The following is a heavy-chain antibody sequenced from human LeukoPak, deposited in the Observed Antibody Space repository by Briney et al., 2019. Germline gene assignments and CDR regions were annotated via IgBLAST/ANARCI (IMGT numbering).Heavy chain of an antibody. CDR1: GFTVSSNY. CDR3: ARRKDYYYGMDV. CDR2: IYSGGST. V-gene: IGHV3-53*01. J-gene: IGHJ6*02. Sequence: GGSRRLSCAASGFTVSSNYMSWVRQAPGKGLEWVSVIYSGGSTYYADSVKGRFTISRDNSKNTLYLQMNSLRAEDTAVYYCARRKDYYYGMDVWGQGTTVTVSS.